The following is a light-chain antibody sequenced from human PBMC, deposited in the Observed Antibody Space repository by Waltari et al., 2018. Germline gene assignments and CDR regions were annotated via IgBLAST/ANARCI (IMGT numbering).Light chain of an antibody. CDR2: STS. J-gene: IGKJ2*01. CDR1: QSVSS. Sequence: EIVLTQSPGTLSLSHGERATPSCRASQSVSSIAWYQQKPGQAPRLLIYSTSSRATGIPDRFSGSGSGTDFTLTISRLEPGDFAMYYCQQYGSSPPYTFGQGTKLEIK. CDR3: QQYGSSPPYT. V-gene: IGKV3-20*01.